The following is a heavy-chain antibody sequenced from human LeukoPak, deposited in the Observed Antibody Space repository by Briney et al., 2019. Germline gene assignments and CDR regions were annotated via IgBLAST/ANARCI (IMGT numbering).Heavy chain of an antibody. CDR3: ARDPLGVLSYFDY. CDR2: IWYDGSNR. Sequence: GGSLGLSCAASGFIFSYYGMHWVRQAPGKGLEWVAVIWYDGSNRYYADSLKGRFTISRDNSKNTLYLQMNSLTADDTAVYYCARDPLGVLSYFDYWGQGTLVTVSS. D-gene: IGHD3-16*01. J-gene: IGHJ4*02. V-gene: IGHV3-33*01. CDR1: GFIFSYYG.